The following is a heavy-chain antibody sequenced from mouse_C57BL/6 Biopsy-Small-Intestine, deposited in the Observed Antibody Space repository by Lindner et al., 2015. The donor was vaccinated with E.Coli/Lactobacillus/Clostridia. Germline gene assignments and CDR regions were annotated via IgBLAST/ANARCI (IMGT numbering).Heavy chain of an antibody. CDR2: IYPGDGDT. D-gene: IGHD2-1*01. J-gene: IGHJ4*01. Sequence: VQLQESGPELVKPGASVKISCKASGYAFSSYWMNWVKQRPGKGLEWIGQIYPGDGDTNYNGKFKGKATLTADKSSSTAYMQLSSLTSEDSAVYFCARIPFYYGHYYAMDYWGQGTSVTVSS. CDR3: ARIPFYYGHYYAMDY. V-gene: IGHV1-80*01. CDR1: GYAFSSYW.